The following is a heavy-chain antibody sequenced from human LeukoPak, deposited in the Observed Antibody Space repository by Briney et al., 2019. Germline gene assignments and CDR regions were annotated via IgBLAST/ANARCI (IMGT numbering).Heavy chain of an antibody. Sequence: ASVKVSCKASGGTFSSYAISWVRQAPGQGLEWMGGIIPIFGTANYAQKFQGRVTITTDESTSTAYTELSSLRSEGTAVYYCARVGGGPFDYWGQGTLVTVSS. V-gene: IGHV1-69*05. D-gene: IGHD3-16*01. CDR2: IIPIFGTA. CDR3: ARVGGGPFDY. J-gene: IGHJ4*02. CDR1: GGTFSSYA.